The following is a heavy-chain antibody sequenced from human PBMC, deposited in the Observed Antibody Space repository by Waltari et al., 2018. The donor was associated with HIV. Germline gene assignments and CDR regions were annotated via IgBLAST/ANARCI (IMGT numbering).Heavy chain of an antibody. Sequence: QLQLQESGPGLVKPSETLSLTCTVSGGSIRRSRYYWGWIRQPPGKGLEWIGSISYSGTTYYNPSLKSRVTISVDTSKNQFSLKLSSVTAADTAVYYCARQTTPPTTLIDYWGQGTLVTVSS. CDR1: GGSIRRSRYY. CDR2: ISYSGTT. D-gene: IGHD1-26*01. V-gene: IGHV4-39*01. CDR3: ARQTTPPTTLIDY. J-gene: IGHJ4*02.